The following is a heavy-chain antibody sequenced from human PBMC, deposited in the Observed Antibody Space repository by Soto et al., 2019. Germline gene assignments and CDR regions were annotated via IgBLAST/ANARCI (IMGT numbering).Heavy chain of an antibody. CDR3: ARDPPDSSGWLPFDY. V-gene: IGHV1-69*13. CDR1: GGTFSSYA. Sequence: GASVKVSCKASGGTFSSYAISWVRQAPGQGLEWMGGIIPIFGTANYAQKFQGRVTITADESTSTAYMELSSLRSEDTAVYYCARDPPDSSGWLPFDYWGQGTLVTVSS. D-gene: IGHD6-19*01. J-gene: IGHJ4*02. CDR2: IIPIFGTA.